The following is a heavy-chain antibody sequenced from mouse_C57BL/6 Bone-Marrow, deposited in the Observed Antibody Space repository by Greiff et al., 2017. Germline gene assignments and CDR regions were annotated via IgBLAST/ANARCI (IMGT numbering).Heavy chain of an antibody. CDR1: GYTFTDYY. Sequence: QVQLQQSGPELVKPGASVKISCKASGYTFTDYYINWVKQRPGQGLEWIGWIFPGSGSTYYNEKFKGKATLTVDKSSSTAYMLLSSLTSEDSAVYFCARRGYYYYGSSYRHFDYWGQGTTLTVSS. D-gene: IGHD1-1*01. CDR3: ARRGYYYYGSSYRHFDY. V-gene: IGHV1-75*01. CDR2: IFPGSGST. J-gene: IGHJ2*01.